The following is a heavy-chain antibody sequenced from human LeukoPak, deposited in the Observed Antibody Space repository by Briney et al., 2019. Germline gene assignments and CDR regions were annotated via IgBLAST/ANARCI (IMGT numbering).Heavy chain of an antibody. D-gene: IGHD6-13*01. J-gene: IGHJ4*02. V-gene: IGHV3-7*01. Sequence: PGGSLRLSCAASGFTFSSYWMSWVRQAPGKGLEWVANIKQDGSEKYYVDSVKGRFTIPRDNAKNSLYLQMNSLRAEDTAVYYCARDIITAPGAHDSWGQGTLVTVSS. CDR2: IKQDGSEK. CDR1: GFTFSSYW. CDR3: ARDIITAPGAHDS.